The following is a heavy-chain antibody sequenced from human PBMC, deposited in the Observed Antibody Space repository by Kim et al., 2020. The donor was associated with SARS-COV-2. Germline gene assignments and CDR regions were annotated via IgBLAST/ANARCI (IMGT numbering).Heavy chain of an antibody. CDR3: ARDRDGSVPVAVGFDY. V-gene: IGHV6-1*01. D-gene: IGHD6-19*01. CDR2: TYYRTQWFG. CDR1: GDTMSTNTVG. J-gene: IGHJ4*02. Sequence: SQTLSLTCGISGDTMSTNTVGWNWIRQSPSRGLEWLGRTYYRTQWFGDSAVSVIGRINVYPDTSKNQISLQLHSVTPEDTAVYYCARDRDGSVPVAVGFDYWGQGTQVTVSS.